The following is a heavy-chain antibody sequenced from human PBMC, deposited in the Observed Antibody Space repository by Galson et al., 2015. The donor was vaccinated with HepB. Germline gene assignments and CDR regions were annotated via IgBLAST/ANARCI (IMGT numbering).Heavy chain of an antibody. Sequence: SVKVSCKASGGTFSSYAISWVRQAPGQGLEWMGRIIPILGIANYAQKFQGRVTITADKSTSTAYMELSSLRSEDTAVYYCAGGVPYSSSWRWFDPWGQGTLVTVSS. D-gene: IGHD6-13*01. CDR2: IIPILGIA. CDR1: GGTFSSYA. J-gene: IGHJ5*02. V-gene: IGHV1-69*04. CDR3: AGGVPYSSSWRWFDP.